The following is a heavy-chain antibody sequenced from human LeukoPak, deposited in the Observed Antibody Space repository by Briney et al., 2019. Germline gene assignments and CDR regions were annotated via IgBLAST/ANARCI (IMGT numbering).Heavy chain of an antibody. J-gene: IGHJ1*01. V-gene: IGHV1-2*02. CDR1: GYTFSGYY. CDR3: ATSYYDFWSYSSEYFQH. CDR2: INPNSGGT. Sequence: ASVKVSCQASGYTFSGYYMHWVRQAPGQGLEWMGWINPNSGGTKYAQKFQGRVTMTRDTSISTAYMELSRLRSDDTAVYYCATSYYDFWSYSSEYFQHWGQGTLVTVSS. D-gene: IGHD3-3*01.